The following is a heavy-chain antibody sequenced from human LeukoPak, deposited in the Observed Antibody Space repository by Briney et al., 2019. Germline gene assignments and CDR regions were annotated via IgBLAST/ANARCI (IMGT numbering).Heavy chain of an antibody. CDR2: IYHSGST. J-gene: IGHJ4*02. Sequence: SETLSLTCTVSGYSISSGYYWGWIRQPPGKGLEWIGSIYHSGSTYYNPSLKSRVTISVDTSKNQFSLKLSSVTAADTAVYYCARELYSGSYGEGDYWGQGTLVTVSS. CDR3: ARELYSGSYGEGDY. D-gene: IGHD1-26*01. CDR1: GYSISSGYY. V-gene: IGHV4-38-2*02.